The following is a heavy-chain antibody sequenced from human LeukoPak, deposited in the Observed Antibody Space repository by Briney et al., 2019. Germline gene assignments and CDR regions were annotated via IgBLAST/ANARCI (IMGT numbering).Heavy chain of an antibody. Sequence: GGSLRLSCAASGFTVSSNYMTWVRQAPGKGLEWVSVIYSGGYTNYADSVKGRFTISRDNSKNTLYLQMNSLRAEDTAVYYCARRIDIVVVPAAHTLNRYYYYYMDVWGKGTTVTVSS. CDR3: ARRIDIVVVPAAHTLNRYYYYYMDV. D-gene: IGHD2-2*01. V-gene: IGHV3-53*01. CDR2: IYSGGYT. CDR1: GFTVSSNY. J-gene: IGHJ6*03.